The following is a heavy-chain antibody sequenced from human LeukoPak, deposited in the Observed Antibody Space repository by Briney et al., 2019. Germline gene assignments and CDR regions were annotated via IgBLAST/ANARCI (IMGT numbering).Heavy chain of an antibody. V-gene: IGHV3-23*01. CDR3: AKGSPNYSGSWYAHPSAFDI. CDR1: GFTFSSYA. D-gene: IGHD6-13*01. CDR2: ISGSGGST. J-gene: IGHJ3*02. Sequence: GGSLRLSCAASGFTFSSYAMRWVRHATGKGVEWVSAISGSGGSTYYADSVKGRFTISRDNAKNTLYLQMNSLRAEDTAVYFDAKGSPNYSGSWYAHPSAFDIWGQGTMVTVSS.